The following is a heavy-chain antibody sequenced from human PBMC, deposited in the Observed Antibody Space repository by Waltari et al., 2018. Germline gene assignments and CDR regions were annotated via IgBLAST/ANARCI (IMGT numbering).Heavy chain of an antibody. CDR1: GFSFSTYN. Sequence: EVQLMESGGGLVKPGGSLRLSCAASGFSFSTYNMNWVRQAPGQGLEWVACVSSKGAYIDYADSVRGRFTISRDNAKTSLYLQMNGLRDEDTAVYYCARGGWGFYLDLWGQGALVTVSS. CDR3: ARGGWGFYLDL. CDR2: VSSKGAYI. V-gene: IGHV3-21*01. D-gene: IGHD7-27*01. J-gene: IGHJ5*02.